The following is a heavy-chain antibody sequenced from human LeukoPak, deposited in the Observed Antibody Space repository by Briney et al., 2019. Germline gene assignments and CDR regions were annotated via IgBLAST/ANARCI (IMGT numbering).Heavy chain of an antibody. J-gene: IGHJ6*02. D-gene: IGHD2-15*01. Sequence: GESLKISCKGSGYSFTSYWISWVRQMPGKDLEWMGRIDPSDSYTNYSPSFQGHVTISADKSISTAYLQWSSLKASDTAMYYCARHCGYCSGGSCYCYYGMDVWGQGTTVTVSS. CDR2: IDPSDSYT. CDR1: GYSFTSYW. V-gene: IGHV5-10-1*01. CDR3: ARHCGYCSGGSCYCYYGMDV.